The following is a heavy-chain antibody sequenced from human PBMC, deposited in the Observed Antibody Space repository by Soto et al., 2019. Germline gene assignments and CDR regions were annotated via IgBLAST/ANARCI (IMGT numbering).Heavy chain of an antibody. Sequence: QVQLVESGGGVVQPGRSLRLSCAASGFIFDTHAIHWVRQAPGKGLEWMSSVGHDGSNIDYADSVRGRFAVSRDNAKNMVFLEIKSLRVEDTAVYHCARVISQWQLGVVTIVYALEVWGPGTTVIVSS. CDR1: GFIFDTHA. CDR3: ARVISQWQLGVVTIVYALEV. V-gene: IGHV3-33*01. J-gene: IGHJ6*02. CDR2: VGHDGSNI. D-gene: IGHD3-3*01.